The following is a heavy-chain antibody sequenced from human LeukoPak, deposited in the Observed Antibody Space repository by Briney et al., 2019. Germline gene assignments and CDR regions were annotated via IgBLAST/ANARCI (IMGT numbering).Heavy chain of an antibody. V-gene: IGHV3-11*06. Sequence: GGSLRLSCAASGFTFSDYYMSWIRQAPGKGLEWVSYISSSSSYTNYADSVKGRFTISRDNAKNSLYLQMNSLRAEDTAVYYCARGEIGSGWYILNYWGQGTLVTVSS. J-gene: IGHJ4*02. CDR3: ARGEIGSGWYILNY. D-gene: IGHD6-19*01. CDR2: ISSSSSYT. CDR1: GFTFSDYY.